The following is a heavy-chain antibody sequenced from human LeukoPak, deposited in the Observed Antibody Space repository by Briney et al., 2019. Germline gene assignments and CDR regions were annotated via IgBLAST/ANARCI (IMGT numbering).Heavy chain of an antibody. Sequence: SETLSLTCTDSGGSISSNSHNWGWIRQPPGTGLEWIANIFHNGNTAYNPSLKRRVTISIDTSQNQLSLRLSSVTAADTAVYYCARVGWGNVAAYPNWLDPWGQGTVVTVSS. V-gene: IGHV4-39*07. CDR3: ARVGWGNVAAYPNWLDP. CDR1: GGSISSNSHN. J-gene: IGHJ5*02. D-gene: IGHD3-16*01. CDR2: IFHNGNT.